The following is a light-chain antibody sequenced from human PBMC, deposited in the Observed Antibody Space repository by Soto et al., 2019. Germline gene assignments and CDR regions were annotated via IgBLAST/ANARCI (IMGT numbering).Light chain of an antibody. V-gene: IGLV2-14*01. Sequence: QSALTQPASVSGSPGQSITISCAGTSSDVGAYTYVSWYQQHPGKAHKLMNYDVSNRPSGVSNRFSGSKSGNTAFLIISGLQAEDEADYYCTSYTSNSTPYVFGGGTKVT. J-gene: IGLJ1*01. CDR1: SSDVGAYTY. CDR2: DVS. CDR3: TSYTSNSTPYV.